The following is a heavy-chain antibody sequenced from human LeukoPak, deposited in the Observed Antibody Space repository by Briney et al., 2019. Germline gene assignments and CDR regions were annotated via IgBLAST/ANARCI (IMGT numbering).Heavy chain of an antibody. CDR1: GFTFSSYS. Sequence: PGGSLRLSCAASGFTFSSYSMNWVRQAPGKGLEWVGRIKSKTDGGTTDYAAPVKGRFTISRDDSKNTLYLQMNSLKTEDTAVYYCTTDSIAAAQPGNWGQGTLVTVSS. V-gene: IGHV3-15*01. D-gene: IGHD6-13*01. J-gene: IGHJ4*02. CDR2: IKSKTDGGTT. CDR3: TTDSIAAAQPGN.